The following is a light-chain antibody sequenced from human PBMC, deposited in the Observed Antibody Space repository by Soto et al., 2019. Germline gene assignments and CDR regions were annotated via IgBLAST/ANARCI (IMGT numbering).Light chain of an antibody. CDR3: QQYGSSGT. Sequence: EIVMTQSPATLSVSPGESATLSCRASQSISSSKLAWYQQNPGQAPRLLMYGASNRATGIPARFSGSGSGTEFTLTISSLQSEDFAVYYCQQYGSSGTFGQGTKVDI. CDR1: QSISSS. J-gene: IGKJ1*01. CDR2: GAS. V-gene: IGKV3-15*01.